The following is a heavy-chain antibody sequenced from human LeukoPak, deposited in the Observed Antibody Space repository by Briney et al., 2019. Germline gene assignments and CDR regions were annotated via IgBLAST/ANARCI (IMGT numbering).Heavy chain of an antibody. V-gene: IGHV3-66*02. CDR1: GFTVSSNY. CDR3: AREVSSSGYYTIDYYFDY. D-gene: IGHD3-22*01. CDR2: IYSGGST. J-gene: IGHJ4*02. Sequence: GGSLRLSCAASGFTVSSNYMSWVRQAPGKGLEWVSVIYSGGSTYYADSVKGRFTISRDNSKNTLYLQMNSLRAEDTAVHYCAREVSSSGYYTIDYYFDYWGQGTLVTVSS.